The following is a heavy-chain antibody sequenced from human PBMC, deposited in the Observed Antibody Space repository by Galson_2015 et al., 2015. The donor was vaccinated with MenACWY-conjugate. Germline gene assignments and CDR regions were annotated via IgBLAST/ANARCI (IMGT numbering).Heavy chain of an antibody. V-gene: IGHV3-23*01. CDR1: GFLFSTYA. D-gene: IGHD1-1*01. CDR3: ANMAVLTTSAFDF. Sequence: SLRLSCAASGFLFSTYATTWVRQAPGKGLEWVSAISSSSGATTYYADSVKGRFTISRDNSRNTLFLQMDRLSAEDTAVYYCANMAVLTTSAFDFWGQGTLVTVSS. CDR2: ISSSSGATT. J-gene: IGHJ4*02.